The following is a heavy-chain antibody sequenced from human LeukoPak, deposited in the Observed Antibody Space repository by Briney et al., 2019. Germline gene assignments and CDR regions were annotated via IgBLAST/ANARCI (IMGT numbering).Heavy chain of an antibody. V-gene: IGHV1-58*02. Sequence: ASVTVSFKASGFTFTSSAMQWVRQARGQRLEWIGWIVVGSGNTNYAQKFQERVTITRDMSTSTAYMELSSLRSEDTAVYYCAAGVGATDFDYWGQGTLVTVSS. CDR1: GFTFTSSA. CDR2: IVVGSGNT. CDR3: AAGVGATDFDY. D-gene: IGHD1-26*01. J-gene: IGHJ4*02.